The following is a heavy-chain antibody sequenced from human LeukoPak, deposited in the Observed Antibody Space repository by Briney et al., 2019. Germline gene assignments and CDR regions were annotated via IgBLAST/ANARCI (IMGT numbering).Heavy chain of an antibody. CDR2: ISGSGGST. J-gene: IGHJ4*02. D-gene: IGHD1-26*01. CDR3: AKDPKPGKYYIDY. CDR1: GFTLSSYA. Sequence: PGGSLRLSCAASGFTLSSYAMSSVRQAPGKGLEWVSAISGSGGSTYYADSVKGRFTISRDNSKNTLYLQINRLTAEDTAVYYCAKDPKPGKYYIDYWGQGTLVTVSS. V-gene: IGHV3-23*01.